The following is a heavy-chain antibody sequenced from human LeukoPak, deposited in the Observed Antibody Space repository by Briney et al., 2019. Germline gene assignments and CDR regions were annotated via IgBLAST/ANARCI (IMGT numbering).Heavy chain of an antibody. D-gene: IGHD3-10*01. CDR2: IIPIFGTA. V-gene: IGHV1-69*01. CDR1: GGTFSSYA. J-gene: IGHJ5*02. CDR3: AKDLLWFGDPQPEDWFDP. Sequence: GASVKVSCKASGGTFSSYAISWVRQAPGQGLEWMGGIIPIFGTANYAQKFQGRVTITADESTSTAYMELSSLRSEDTAVYYCAKDLLWFGDPQPEDWFDPWGQGTLVTVSS.